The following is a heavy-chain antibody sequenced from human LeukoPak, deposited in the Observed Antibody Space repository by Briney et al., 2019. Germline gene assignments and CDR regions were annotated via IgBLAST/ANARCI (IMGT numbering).Heavy chain of an antibody. V-gene: IGHV1-2*02. CDR3: TRDYWFGESMGH. CDR1: GYSFIDYF. D-gene: IGHD3-10*01. J-gene: IGHJ4*02. CDR2: INPNNGVT. Sequence: ASVKVSCKASGYSFIDYFIYWVRQAPGQGLEWMGWINPNNGVTKFSQKFQDRVTMTRDTSISAAYMELTSLKSDDTAVYYCTRDYWFGESMGHWGQGTLVTVSS.